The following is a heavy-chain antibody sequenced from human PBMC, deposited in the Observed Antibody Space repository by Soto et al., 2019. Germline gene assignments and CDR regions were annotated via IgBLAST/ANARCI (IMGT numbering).Heavy chain of an antibody. CDR3: ARGRYGDY. Sequence: QVHLVQSGAEVKKPGASVKVSCKCSGYTFTSYGITWVRQAPGQGLEWMGWISAHNGNTDYAQKVQGRVTVTRDTSTSTXXXXXXXXXXXXXXXXXXARGRYGDYWGQGALVTVSS. J-gene: IGHJ4*02. CDR2: ISAHNGNT. V-gene: IGHV1-18*01. D-gene: IGHD1-26*01. CDR1: GYTFTSYG.